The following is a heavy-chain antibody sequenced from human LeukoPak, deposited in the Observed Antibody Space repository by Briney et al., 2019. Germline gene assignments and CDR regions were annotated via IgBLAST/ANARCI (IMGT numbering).Heavy chain of an antibody. CDR3: ARGIFTYYDFWSGYPPDY. CDR1: GFTFSSYA. Sequence: GGSLRLSCAASGFTFSSYAMHWVRQAPGKGLEWVAVISYDGSNKYYADSVKGRSTISRDNSKNTLYLQMNSLRAEDTAVYYCARGIFTYYDFWSGYPPDYWGQGTLVTVSS. J-gene: IGHJ4*02. V-gene: IGHV3-30-3*01. CDR2: ISYDGSNK. D-gene: IGHD3-3*01.